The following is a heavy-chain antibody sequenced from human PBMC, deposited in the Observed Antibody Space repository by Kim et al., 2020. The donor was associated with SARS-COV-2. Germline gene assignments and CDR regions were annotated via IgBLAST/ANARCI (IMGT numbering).Heavy chain of an antibody. J-gene: IGHJ4*02. D-gene: IGHD4-17*01. Sequence: SVKCRFTISSDSSKNALYPQMNRLRAEDTAVYYCAKDLGYYLGFFQHDYWGQGTLVTVSS. V-gene: IGHV3-23*01. CDR3: AKDLGYYLGFFQHDY.